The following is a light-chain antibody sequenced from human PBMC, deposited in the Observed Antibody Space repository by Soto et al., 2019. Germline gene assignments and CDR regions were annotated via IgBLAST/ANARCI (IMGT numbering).Light chain of an antibody. CDR2: EAS. Sequence: DVQMTQSPPTLSASVGDRVTITCRASQSIGRYLAWYQQRPGKVPKLLMYEASSLDSGVPSRFSGSGSGTEFTLTINSLQPDDFATYYCHQYHGQSETFGQGTRVEIK. V-gene: IGKV1-5*03. J-gene: IGKJ1*01. CDR3: HQYHGQSET. CDR1: QSIGRY.